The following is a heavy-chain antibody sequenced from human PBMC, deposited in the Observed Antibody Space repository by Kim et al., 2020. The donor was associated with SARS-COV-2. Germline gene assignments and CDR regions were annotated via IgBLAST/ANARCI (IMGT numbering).Heavy chain of an antibody. Sequence: GGSLRLSCAASGFTFSSYGMHWVRQAPGKGLEWVAVISYDGSNKYYADSVKGRFTISRDNSKNTLYLQMNSLRAEDTAVYYCAIRSGDYYDSSAPFDYWGQGTLVTVSS. CDR3: AIRSGDYYDSSAPFDY. CDR1: GFTFSSYG. J-gene: IGHJ4*02. CDR2: ISYDGSNK. D-gene: IGHD3-22*01. V-gene: IGHV3-30*03.